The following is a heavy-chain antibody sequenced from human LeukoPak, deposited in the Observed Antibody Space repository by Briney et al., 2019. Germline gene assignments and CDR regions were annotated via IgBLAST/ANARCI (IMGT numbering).Heavy chain of an antibody. CDR1: GFTFSSYA. D-gene: IGHD6-13*01. Sequence: GGSLRLSCAASGFTFSSYAMSWVRQAPGKGLEWVSAISGSGGSTYYADSVKGRFTISRDNSKNTLYLQMNSLRAEDTAVYYCANPPLYSSSWYYFDYWGQGTLATVSS. V-gene: IGHV3-23*01. CDR2: ISGSGGST. CDR3: ANPPLYSSSWYYFDY. J-gene: IGHJ4*02.